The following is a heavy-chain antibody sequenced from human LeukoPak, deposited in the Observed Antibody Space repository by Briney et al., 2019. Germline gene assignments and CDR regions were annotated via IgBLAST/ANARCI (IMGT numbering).Heavy chain of an antibody. V-gene: IGHV4-61*02. CDR2: IYTSGST. Sequence: SETLSLTCTVSGGSISSGSYYWSWIRQPAGKGLEWIGRIYTSGSTNYNPSLKSRVTMSVDTSKNQFSLKLSSVTAADTAVYYCAREKYYYGSGRPPRYYYYYMDVWGKGTTVTISS. CDR3: AREKYYYGSGRPPRYYYYYMDV. CDR1: GGSISSGSYY. J-gene: IGHJ6*03. D-gene: IGHD3-10*01.